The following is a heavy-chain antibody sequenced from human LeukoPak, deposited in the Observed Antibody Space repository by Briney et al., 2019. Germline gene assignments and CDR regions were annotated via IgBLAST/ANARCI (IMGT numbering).Heavy chain of an antibody. J-gene: IGHJ4*02. V-gene: IGHV3-30-3*01. CDR2: ISYDGSNK. D-gene: IGHD6-6*01. Sequence: GRSLRLSCAASGFTFSSYAMHWVRQAPGKGLEWVAVISYDGSNKYYADSVKGRFTISRDNSKNTLYLQMNSLRAEDTAVYYCASLPPAYSSSSGDNDYWGQGTLVTVSS. CDR3: ASLPPAYSSSSGDNDY. CDR1: GFTFSSYA.